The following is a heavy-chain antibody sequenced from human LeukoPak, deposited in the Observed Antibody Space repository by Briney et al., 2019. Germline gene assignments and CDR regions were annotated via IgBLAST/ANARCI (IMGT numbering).Heavy chain of an antibody. Sequence: GGSLRLSCSASGFTFSNYPMVWVRQAPGRGLQYVAGISSNGRSTFYVNSVTGRFTISRDNSKNTIYLQVGSLGAEDMAVYYCARAKMNDTIFGDSFDYWGQGTQVTVSS. CDR1: GFTFSNYP. CDR2: ISSNGRST. D-gene: IGHD3-9*01. V-gene: IGHV3-64*01. J-gene: IGHJ4*02. CDR3: ARAKMNDTIFGDSFDY.